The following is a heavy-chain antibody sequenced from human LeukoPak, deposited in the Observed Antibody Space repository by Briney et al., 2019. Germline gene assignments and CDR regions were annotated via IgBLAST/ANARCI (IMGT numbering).Heavy chain of an antibody. J-gene: IGHJ4*02. Sequence: GASVKVSCRASGYTFTSYYMHWERQAPGQGLEWMGIINPSGGSTSYAQKFQGRVTMTRDTSTSTVYMELSSLRSEDTAVYYCAREGADTAMPFDYWGQGTLVTVSS. D-gene: IGHD5-18*01. CDR1: GYTFTSYY. CDR2: INPSGGST. CDR3: AREGADTAMPFDY. V-gene: IGHV1-46*01.